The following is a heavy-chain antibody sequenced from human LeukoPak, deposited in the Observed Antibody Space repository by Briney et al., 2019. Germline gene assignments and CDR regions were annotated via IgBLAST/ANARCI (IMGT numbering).Heavy chain of an antibody. J-gene: IGHJ4*02. CDR2: INPNSGGT. CDR3: ARARGYCSSTSCYPFDY. Sequence: GASVKVSCKASGYTFTGYYMHWVRQAPGQGLEWMGWINPNSGGTNYAQKFQGRVTMTRDTSISTAYMELSRLRSDDTAVYYCARARGYCSSTSCYPFDYWGQGTLVTVSS. D-gene: IGHD2-2*01. CDR1: GYTFTGYY. V-gene: IGHV1-2*02.